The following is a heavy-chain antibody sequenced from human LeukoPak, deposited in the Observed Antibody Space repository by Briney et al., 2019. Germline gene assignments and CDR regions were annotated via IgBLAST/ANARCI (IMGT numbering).Heavy chain of an antibody. Sequence: GGSLRLSCAASGFTVSSNYMSWVRQAPGKGLEWVSVIYSGGSTYYADSVKGRFTISRDNSKNTLYLQMNSLRAEDTAVYYCARDVRLLWFGELSTAFDIWGQGTMVTVSS. CDR1: GFTVSSNY. CDR3: ARDVRLLWFGELSTAFDI. D-gene: IGHD3-10*01. CDR2: IYSGGST. J-gene: IGHJ3*02. V-gene: IGHV3-53*01.